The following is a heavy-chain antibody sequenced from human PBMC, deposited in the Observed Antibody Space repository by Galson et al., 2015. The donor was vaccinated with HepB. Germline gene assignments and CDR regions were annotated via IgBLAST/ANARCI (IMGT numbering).Heavy chain of an antibody. V-gene: IGHV3-30-3*01. CDR1: GFTFSSYA. D-gene: IGHD6-13*01. CDR3: ARPAYAEDGSSWYLPPYY. J-gene: IGHJ4*02. Sequence: SLRLSCAASGFTFSSYAMHWVRQAPGKGLEWVAVISYDGSNKYYADSVKGRFTISRDNSKNTLYLQMNSLRAEDTAVYYCARPAYAEDGSSWYLPPYYWGQGTLVTVSS. CDR2: ISYDGSNK.